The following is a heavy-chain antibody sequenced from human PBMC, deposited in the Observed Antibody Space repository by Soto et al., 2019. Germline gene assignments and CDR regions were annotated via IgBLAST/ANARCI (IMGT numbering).Heavy chain of an antibody. CDR3: ARDGGHYGDDDY. CDR2: IIPIFGTA. D-gene: IGHD4-17*01. CDR1: GGTFSSYA. Sequence: SVKVSCKASGGTFSSYAISWVRQAPGQGLEWMGGIIPIFGTANYAQKFQGRVTITADESTSTAYMELSSLRSEDTAVYYCARDGGHYGDDDYWGQGTLVTVSS. J-gene: IGHJ4*02. V-gene: IGHV1-69*13.